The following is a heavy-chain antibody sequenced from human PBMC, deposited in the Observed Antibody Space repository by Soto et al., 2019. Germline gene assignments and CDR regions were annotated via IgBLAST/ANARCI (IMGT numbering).Heavy chain of an antibody. Sequence: SETLSLTCIVSGVSVTSYTWSWVRQPANKGLEWIGRVFSSVSATYNPSLKSRVRISMDTPENRTSLNLDSVTAADAGVYYCTRDGMTTGDTWGPGTLVTVSS. CDR3: TRDGMTTGDT. D-gene: IGHD2-21*02. J-gene: IGHJ4*02. CDR1: GVSVTSYT. CDR2: VFSSVSA. V-gene: IGHV4-4*07.